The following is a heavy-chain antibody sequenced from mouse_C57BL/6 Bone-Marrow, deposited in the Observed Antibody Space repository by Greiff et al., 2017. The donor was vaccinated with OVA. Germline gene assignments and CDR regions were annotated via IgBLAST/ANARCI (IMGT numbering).Heavy chain of an antibody. V-gene: IGHV1-62-3*01. CDR2: IDPNSGGT. CDR3: ARRETAQAEGSAMDY. Sequence: VQLQQPGAELVKPGASVKLSCKASGYTFTSYWMHWVKQRPGRGLEWIGRIDPNSGGTKYNEKFKGKATLTADKSSSTAYMQLSSLTSEDSAVYFCARRETAQAEGSAMDYWGQGTSVTVSS. CDR1: GYTFTSYW. J-gene: IGHJ4*01. D-gene: IGHD3-2*02.